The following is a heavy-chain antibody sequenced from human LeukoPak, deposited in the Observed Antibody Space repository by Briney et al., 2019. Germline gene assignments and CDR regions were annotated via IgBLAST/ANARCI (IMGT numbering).Heavy chain of an antibody. CDR2: ISGSGGST. CDR1: GGSISSSSYY. V-gene: IGHV3-23*01. J-gene: IGHJ5*02. CDR3: AKSPKYYYGSGSSWFDP. Sequence: PSETLSLTCTVSGGSISSSSYYWGWIRQPPGKGLEWVSAISGSGGSTYYADSVKGRFTISRDNSKNTLYLQMNSLRAEDTAVYYCAKSPKYYYGSGSSWFDPWGQGTLVTVSS. D-gene: IGHD3-10*01.